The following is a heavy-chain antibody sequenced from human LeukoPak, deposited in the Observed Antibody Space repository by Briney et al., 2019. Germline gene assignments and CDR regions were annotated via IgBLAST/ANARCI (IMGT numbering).Heavy chain of an antibody. CDR1: GYTFTGYY. V-gene: IGHV1-2*02. D-gene: IGHD2/OR15-2a*01. CDR3: ASSPLEAIQYNY. J-gene: IGHJ4*02. CDR2: INPNSGGT. Sequence: GASVKVSCKASGYTFTGYYMHWVGQAPGQGLEWMGWINPNSGGTNYAQKFQGRVTMTRDTSISTAYMDLSRLRSDNTAVYYCASSPLEAIQYNYWGQGTLVTVSS.